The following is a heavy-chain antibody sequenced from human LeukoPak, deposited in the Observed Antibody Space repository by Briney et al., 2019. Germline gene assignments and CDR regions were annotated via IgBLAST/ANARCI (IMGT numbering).Heavy chain of an antibody. CDR2: VSYNGNT. CDR3: ARENDRYGRIDY. J-gene: IGHJ4*02. CDR1: GGSISPYY. Sequence: SETLSLTCTVFGGSISPYYWSWVRQPPGKGLEWIGYVSYNGNTDYNPSLKSRLIISIDTSKNQFSLRLRSVTAADTAVYYCARENDRYGRIDYWGQGTQVTVSS. V-gene: IGHV4-59*01. D-gene: IGHD5-18*01.